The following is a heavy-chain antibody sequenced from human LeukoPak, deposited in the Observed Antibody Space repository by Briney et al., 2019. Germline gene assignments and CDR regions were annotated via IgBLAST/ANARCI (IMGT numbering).Heavy chain of an antibody. CDR3: ARDQGKRGDIVTPPGCVDY. CDR2: IWYDGSKK. D-gene: IGHD3-9*01. CDR1: GFTFCSYG. J-gene: IGHJ4*02. Sequence: RAGRSLRLSCAASGFTFCSYGMQWVRQAPGKGLEGVAVIWYDGSKKYYADSVRGRFTISRDKSKNTLYLQMNSLRGEDTAVYYCARDQGKRGDIVTPPGCVDYWGQGTLVTVSS. V-gene: IGHV3-33*01.